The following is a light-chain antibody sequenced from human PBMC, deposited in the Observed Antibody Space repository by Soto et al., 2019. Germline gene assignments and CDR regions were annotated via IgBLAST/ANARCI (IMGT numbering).Light chain of an antibody. V-gene: IGKV1-9*01. Sequence: DIQLTQSPSFLSASVGDRVTVSCRASQDISTSLAWFQQNAGKVPQLLVYPASTLQDGGPSRFSGSGSGTYFTLTINNLQAEDFATYYCQHLRTYPFSFGQGTKVDIK. CDR2: PAS. CDR3: QHLRTYPFS. CDR1: QDISTS. J-gene: IGKJ2*03.